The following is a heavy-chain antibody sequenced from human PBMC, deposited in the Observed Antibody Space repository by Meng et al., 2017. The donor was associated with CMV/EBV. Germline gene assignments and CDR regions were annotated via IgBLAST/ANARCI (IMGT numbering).Heavy chain of an antibody. V-gene: IGHV3-11*05. Sequence: VQLVVAGGGLVQPGGALGQVCGDSCVNFGTAYMRRIRRQAGKGLEWVTAISSNRSYTNNDESMMGRSTITSRNTDNTLFRQMISMRTEVTAVEYYATAGGAAYGNFDYWGQGTLVTVSS. D-gene: IGHD6-25*01. CDR3: ATAGGAAYGNFDY. CDR2: ISSNRSYT. CDR1: CVNFGTAY. J-gene: IGHJ4*02.